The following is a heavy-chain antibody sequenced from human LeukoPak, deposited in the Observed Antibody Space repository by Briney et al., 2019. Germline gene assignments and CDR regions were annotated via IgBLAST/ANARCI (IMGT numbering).Heavy chain of an antibody. Sequence: SETPSLTCTVSGGSISSYCWSWIRQPPGKGLEWIGYIYYSGSTNYNPSLKSRVTISVDTSKNQFSLKLSSVTAADTAVYYCARVPVGHYNWFDPWGQGTLVTVSS. D-gene: IGHD1-26*01. CDR3: ARVPVGHYNWFDP. V-gene: IGHV4-59*01. J-gene: IGHJ5*02. CDR2: IYYSGST. CDR1: GGSISSYC.